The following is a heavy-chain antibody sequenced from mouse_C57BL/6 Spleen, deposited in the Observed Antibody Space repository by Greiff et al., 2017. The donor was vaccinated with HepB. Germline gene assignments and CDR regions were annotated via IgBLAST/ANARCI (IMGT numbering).Heavy chain of an antibody. CDR3: AEWMVTRGFAY. D-gene: IGHD2-2*01. J-gene: IGHJ3*01. CDR1: GYTFTDYY. CDR2: IYPGSVNT. V-gene: IGHV1-76*01. Sequence: VQLQQSGAELVRPGASVKLSCKASGYTFTDYYINWVKQRPGQGLEWIARIYPGSVNTYYNEKFKGKATLTAEKSSSTAYLQLSSLTSEDSAVYFVAEWMVTRGFAYWGQGTLVTVSA.